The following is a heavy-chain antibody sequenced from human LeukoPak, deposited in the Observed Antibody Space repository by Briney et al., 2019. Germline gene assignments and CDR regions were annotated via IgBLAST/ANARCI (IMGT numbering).Heavy chain of an antibody. V-gene: IGHV3-48*02. CDR1: GYPFSSYS. CDR2: ISVSGGVR. J-gene: IGHJ4*02. CDR3: ARDRGYFYDQLDY. Sequence: GGSLRLSCVASGYPFSSYSMNWIRQAPGKGLEWVSYISVSGGVRSYADSVKGRFTISRDDARNSLYLQMNSLKDEDTAVYYCARDRGYFYDQLDYSGQGTLVTVSS. D-gene: IGHD2/OR15-2a*01.